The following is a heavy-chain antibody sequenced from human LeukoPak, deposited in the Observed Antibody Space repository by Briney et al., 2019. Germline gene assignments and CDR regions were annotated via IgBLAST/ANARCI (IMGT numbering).Heavy chain of an antibody. V-gene: IGHV4-34*01. CDR3: ARGGRWLQAPRNFDY. Sequence: PSETLSLTCAVDGGSFSGYYWSWIRQPPGKGLEWIGEINHSGSTNYNPSLKSRVTISVDTSKNQFSLKLSSVTAADTAVYYCARGGRWLQAPRNFDYWGQGTLVTVSS. J-gene: IGHJ4*02. D-gene: IGHD5-24*01. CDR2: INHSGST. CDR1: GGSFSGYY.